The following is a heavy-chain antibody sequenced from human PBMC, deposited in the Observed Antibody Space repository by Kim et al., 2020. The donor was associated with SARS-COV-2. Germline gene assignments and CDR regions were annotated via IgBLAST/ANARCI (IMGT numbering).Heavy chain of an antibody. CDR1: GGSISSGGYY. J-gene: IGHJ4*02. CDR2: IYYSGST. D-gene: IGHD3-10*01. Sequence: SETLSLTCTVSGGSISSGGYYWSWIRQHPGKGLEWIGYIYYSGSTYYNPSLKSRLTISVDTSKNQFSLKLSSVTAADTAVYYCVREIGSGSTFDYWGQGTLVTVSS. CDR3: VREIGSGSTFDY. V-gene: IGHV4-31*03.